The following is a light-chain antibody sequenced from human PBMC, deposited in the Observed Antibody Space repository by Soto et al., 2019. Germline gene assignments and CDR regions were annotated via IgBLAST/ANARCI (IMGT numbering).Light chain of an antibody. CDR1: SSDVGGYDS. CDR3: SSYAGNNNLI. Sequence: QSALTQPPSASGSPGQSVTISCTGTSSDVGGYDSVSWYQQHPNKAPKLMIYEVTKRPSGVPDRFSGSKSGSTASLTVSGLQAEDEADYYCSSYAGNNNLIFGGGTKVT. V-gene: IGLV2-8*01. CDR2: EVT. J-gene: IGLJ2*01.